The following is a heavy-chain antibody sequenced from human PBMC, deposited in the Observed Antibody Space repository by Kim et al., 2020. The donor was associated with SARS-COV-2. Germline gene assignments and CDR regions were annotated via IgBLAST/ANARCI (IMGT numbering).Heavy chain of an antibody. CDR1: GGSISSSSYY. D-gene: IGHD6-19*01. Sequence: SETLSLTCTVSGGSISSSSYYWGWVRQPPGKGLDWIGSIYFGGTTYYNPSLKSRVTISADTSKNQFSLRLSSVTAADTAVYYCARLTSPSGWYQWYFDYWGQGILVTVSS. J-gene: IGHJ4*02. V-gene: IGHV4-39*01. CDR2: IYFGGTT. CDR3: ARLTSPSGWYQWYFDY.